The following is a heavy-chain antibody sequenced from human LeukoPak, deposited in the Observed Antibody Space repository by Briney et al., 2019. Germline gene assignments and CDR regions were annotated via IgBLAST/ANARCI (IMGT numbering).Heavy chain of an antibody. CDR3: AEDQGSSWYGGGFFDY. V-gene: IGHV3-23*01. CDR1: VFTFSSYA. D-gene: IGHD6-13*01. Sequence: GGSLRLSCAAPVFTFSSYAICWVREAPGKGLEWVSPISGSGGSAYYADSVKGRFTISRDNSKNTLYLQMNSLRAEDTAVYYCAEDQGSSWYGGGFFDYWGQGPVVSVSS. J-gene: IGHJ4*02. CDR2: ISGSGGSA.